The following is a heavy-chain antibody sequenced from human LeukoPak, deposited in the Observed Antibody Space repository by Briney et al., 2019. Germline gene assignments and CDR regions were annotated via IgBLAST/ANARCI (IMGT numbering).Heavy chain of an antibody. V-gene: IGHV1-8*01. Sequence: ASVKVSCKASGYTFTNYDVSWVRQATGQGLEWMGWMNPNSGNTAYAQKFQGRVTMTRNTSISTAYMELSSLRSEDTAVYYCARQGGYSRFYYYYGMDVWGQGTTVTVSS. CDR1: GYTFTNYD. D-gene: IGHD5-18*01. CDR3: ARQGGYSRFYYYYGMDV. J-gene: IGHJ6*01. CDR2: MNPNSGNT.